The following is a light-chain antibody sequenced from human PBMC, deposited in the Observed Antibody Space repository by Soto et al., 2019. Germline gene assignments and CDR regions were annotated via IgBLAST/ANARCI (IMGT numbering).Light chain of an antibody. J-gene: IGKJ4*01. V-gene: IGKV3-20*01. CDR3: QQFSSYPLA. Sequence: EIVLTQSPGTLSLSPGERATLSCRASQSVSSSYLAWYQQKPGQAPRLLIYGASSRATGIPDRFSGSGSGTDFTLTISRLEPEDFAVYYCQQFSSYPLAFGGGTTVGI. CDR1: QSVSSSY. CDR2: GAS.